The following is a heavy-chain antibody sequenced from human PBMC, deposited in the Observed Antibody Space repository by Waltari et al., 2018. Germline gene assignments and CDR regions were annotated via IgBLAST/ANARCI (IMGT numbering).Heavy chain of an antibody. Sequence: QVQLVQSGAEVNKPGSSVKVSCKASGGTFSSYAISWVRRAPGQGLEWMGGIIPIFGTANYAQKFQGRVTITADESTSTAYMELSSLRSEDTAVYYCARSDIHYYGSGSYYPVDIWGQGTMVTVSS. CDR3: ARSDIHYYGSGSYYPVDI. J-gene: IGHJ3*02. V-gene: IGHV1-69*01. CDR2: IIPIFGTA. CDR1: GGTFSSYA. D-gene: IGHD3-10*01.